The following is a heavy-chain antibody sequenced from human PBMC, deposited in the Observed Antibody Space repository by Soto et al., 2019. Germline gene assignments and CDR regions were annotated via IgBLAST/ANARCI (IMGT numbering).Heavy chain of an antibody. D-gene: IGHD3-22*01. V-gene: IGHV1-2*02. Sequence: ASVKVSCKASGYTFTGYYMHWVRQAPGQGLEWMGWINSNSGGTNYAQKFQGRVTMTRDTSISTADMELSRLRSDDTDVYYCARNDYYDSIGYSQIRWFDPWGKGTLVTVSS. CDR2: INSNSGGT. J-gene: IGHJ5*02. CDR3: ARNDYYDSIGYSQIRWFDP. CDR1: GYTFTGYY.